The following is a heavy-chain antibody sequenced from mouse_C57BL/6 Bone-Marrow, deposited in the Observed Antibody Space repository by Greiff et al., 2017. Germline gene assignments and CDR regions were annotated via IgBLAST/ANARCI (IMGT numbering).Heavy chain of an antibody. V-gene: IGHV1-64*01. CDR3: ARGGLGFAY. J-gene: IGHJ3*01. CDR2: IHPNSGST. CDR1: GYTFTSYW. Sequence: VQLQQPGAELVKPGASVKLSCKASGYTFTSYWMHWVKQRPGQGLEWIGMIHPNSGSTKYNEKFKGKATLTVDTSSSTAYMQLSSLTSEDSAVYYCARGGLGFAYWGQGTLVTVSA.